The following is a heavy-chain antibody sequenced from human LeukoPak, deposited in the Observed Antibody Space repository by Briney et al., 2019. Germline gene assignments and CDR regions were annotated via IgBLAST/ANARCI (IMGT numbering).Heavy chain of an antibody. Sequence: GGSLRLSCAASGFTFSSYGMHWVRHAPGKGLEWVAVIWYDGSNKYYADSVKGRFTISRDNSKNTLYLQMNSLRAEDTAVYYCARGGIVATLFDYWGQGTLVTVSS. J-gene: IGHJ4*02. CDR1: GFTFSSYG. CDR2: IWYDGSNK. V-gene: IGHV3-33*01. CDR3: ARGGIVATLFDY. D-gene: IGHD5-12*01.